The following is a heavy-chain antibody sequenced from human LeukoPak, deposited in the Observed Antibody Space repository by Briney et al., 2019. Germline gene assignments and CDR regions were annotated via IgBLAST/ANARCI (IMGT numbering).Heavy chain of an antibody. CDR1: GFTFSNYA. CDR2: LSGSGHST. J-gene: IGHJ4*02. CDR3: ARRGYYDSSGYFDY. D-gene: IGHD3-22*01. Sequence: PGGPLRLSCAASGFTFSNYAMSWVRQAPGKGLEWVSGLSGSGHSTYYAGSVKGRFTISRDNSKNTLYLQMNSLRAEDTAVYYCARRGYYDSSGYFDYWGQGTLVTVSS. V-gene: IGHV3-23*01.